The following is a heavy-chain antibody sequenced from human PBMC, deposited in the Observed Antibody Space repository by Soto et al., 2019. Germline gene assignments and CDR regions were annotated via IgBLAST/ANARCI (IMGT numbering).Heavy chain of an antibody. CDR1: GFSLSTGGMG. Sequence: QITLKESGPTLVRPTQTLTLTCTFSGFSLSTGGMGVGWIRQPPGKAMEWLASIHWNDDKLYSPSLESRLTNPKDTSKNPVVLTMTNMDPVDTATYYCAYNPRYYSDSKGQKAGAFDLWGQGTLVTVSS. V-gene: IGHV2-5*01. CDR3: AYNPRYYSDSKGQKAGAFDL. J-gene: IGHJ3*01. CDR2: IHWNDDK. D-gene: IGHD3-22*01.